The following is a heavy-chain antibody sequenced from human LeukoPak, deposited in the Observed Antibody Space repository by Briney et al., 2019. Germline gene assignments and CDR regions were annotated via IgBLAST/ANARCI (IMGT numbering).Heavy chain of an antibody. Sequence: ASVKVSCKASGYTFTGYYMHWVRQAPGQGLEWMGWINPNSGGTNYAQKFQGRVTMTRGTSISTAYMELSRLRSDDTAVYYCARDRIRSIAVAGTGLIDYWGQGTLVTVSS. V-gene: IGHV1-2*02. CDR2: INPNSGGT. D-gene: IGHD6-19*01. CDR3: ARDRIRSIAVAGTGLIDY. J-gene: IGHJ4*02. CDR1: GYTFTGYY.